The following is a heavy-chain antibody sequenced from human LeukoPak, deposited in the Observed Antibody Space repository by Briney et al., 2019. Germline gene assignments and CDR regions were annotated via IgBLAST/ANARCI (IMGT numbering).Heavy chain of an antibody. Sequence: ASVKVSCKASGYTFAGYFIHWVRQAPGQGLEWMGRINPNSGDTEYAPKFQGWVTMTRDTSISTAYVEVRRLISDDTAVYYCARYASKTAGFDYWGQGTLVTVSS. CDR3: ARYASKTAGFDY. CDR2: INPNSGDT. D-gene: IGHD2-21*02. CDR1: GYTFAGYF. V-gene: IGHV1-2*04. J-gene: IGHJ4*02.